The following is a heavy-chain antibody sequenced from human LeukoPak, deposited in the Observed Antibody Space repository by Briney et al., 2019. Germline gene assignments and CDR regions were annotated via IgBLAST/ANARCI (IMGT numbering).Heavy chain of an antibody. Sequence: GGSLRLSCGASGFTFSHYGLHWVRQAPGKGLEWVAVIWSDGTNKYYTDSVKGRFTISRDDSMKTLYLQMDSLRAEDTAIYFCARDAQRGFDSSNSLQYWGQGSLVTVSA. V-gene: IGHV3-33*01. CDR1: GFTFSHYG. CDR2: IWSDGTNK. D-gene: IGHD4-11*01. CDR3: ARDAQRGFDSSNSLQY. J-gene: IGHJ4*02.